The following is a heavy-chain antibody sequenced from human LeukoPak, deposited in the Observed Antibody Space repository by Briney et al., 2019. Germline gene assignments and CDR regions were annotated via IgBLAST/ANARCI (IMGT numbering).Heavy chain of an antibody. J-gene: IGHJ4*02. V-gene: IGHV4-30-2*01. D-gene: IGHD5-24*01. CDR3: ARGWLQSFDY. CDR1: GGSISSGGYS. CDR2: IYHSGST. Sequence: PSETLSLTCAVSGGSISSGGYSWSWIRQPPGKGLERIGYIYHSGSTYYNPSLKSRVTISVDRSKNQFSLKLSSVTAADTAVYYCARGWLQSFDYWGQGTLVTVSS.